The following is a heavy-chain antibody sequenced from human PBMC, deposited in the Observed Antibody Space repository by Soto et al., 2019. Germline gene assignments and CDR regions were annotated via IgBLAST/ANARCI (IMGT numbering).Heavy chain of an antibody. V-gene: IGHV4-31*03. D-gene: IGHD4-17*01. CDR3: ARDKAVTTHRTIDY. CDR1: GGSISSGGYY. J-gene: IGHJ4*02. CDR2: IYYSGST. Sequence: SETLSLTCTVSGGSISSGGYYWSWIRQHPGKGLEWIGYIYYSGSTYYNPSLKSRVTISVDTSKNQFSLKLSSVTAADTAVYYCARDKAVTTHRTIDYWGQGTLVTVSS.